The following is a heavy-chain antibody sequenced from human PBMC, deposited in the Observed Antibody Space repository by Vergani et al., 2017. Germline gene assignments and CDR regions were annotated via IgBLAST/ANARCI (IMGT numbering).Heavy chain of an antibody. V-gene: IGHV1-46*03. CDR1: GYTFTAYY. J-gene: IGHJ4*02. CDR3: ASDPPLTGFFDY. CDR2: ISPDGFST. Sequence: QVQLVQSGAEVGKPGASVKISCKASGYTFTAYYIHWVRQAPEQGLEWVGVISPDGFSTFYAQKFQGRVTITRDASKSTVYVVVTSLRSDDTAVYYCASDPPLTGFFDYRGQGTLVTVSS. D-gene: IGHD3-9*01.